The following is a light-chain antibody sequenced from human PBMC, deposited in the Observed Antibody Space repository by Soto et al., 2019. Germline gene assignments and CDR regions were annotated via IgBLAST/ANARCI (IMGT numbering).Light chain of an antibody. CDR1: SSDVGDNNY. J-gene: IGLJ1*01. V-gene: IGLV2-14*01. CDR2: DVT. CDR3: SSYTSSSTLYV. Sequence: QSVLTQPASVSGSPGQSITISCTGTSSDVGDNNYVSWYQQHPGKAPKLMIYDVTHRPSGISNRFSGSKSGNTASLTIPGLQAEDEADYYCSSYTSSSTLYVFGTGTKLTVL.